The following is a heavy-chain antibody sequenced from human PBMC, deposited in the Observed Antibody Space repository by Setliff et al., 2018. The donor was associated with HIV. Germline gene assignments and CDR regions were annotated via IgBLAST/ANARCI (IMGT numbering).Heavy chain of an antibody. Sequence: PGGSLRLSCAASGFVFTDHSLHWVRQAPGEGLEWISYISATGTTVSYADSVRGRFIISGDSVRNEVYLQMNSLRVEDTAVYYCAKDLLASFGEPYPPTANWFDPWGQGTLVTVSS. CDR3: AKDLLASFGEPYPPTANWFDP. J-gene: IGHJ5*02. CDR2: ISATGTTV. D-gene: IGHD3-10*01. CDR1: GFVFTDHS. V-gene: IGHV3-48*01.